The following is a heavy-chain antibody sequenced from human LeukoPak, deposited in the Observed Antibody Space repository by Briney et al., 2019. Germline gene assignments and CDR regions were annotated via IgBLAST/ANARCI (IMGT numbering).Heavy chain of an antibody. J-gene: IGHJ6*02. CDR3: AKDLSQYYYDSTTYYPPIDYGMDV. CDR1: GFTFDDYA. CDR2: ISWNSGSI. D-gene: IGHD3-22*01. Sequence: PGGSLRLSCAASGFTFDDYAMHWVRQAPGKGLEWVSGISWNSGSIGYADSVKGRFIISRDNAKNSLYLQMNSLRAEDTALYYCAKDLSQYYYDSTTYYPPIDYGMDVWGQGTSVTVSS. V-gene: IGHV3-9*01.